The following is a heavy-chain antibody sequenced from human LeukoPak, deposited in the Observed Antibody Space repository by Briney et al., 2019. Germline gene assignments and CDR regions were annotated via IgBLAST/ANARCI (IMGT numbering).Heavy chain of an antibody. CDR3: ARVREYCDSSGYYFYYFDY. CDR1: GGSISSYY. J-gene: IGHJ4*02. Sequence: PSETLSLTCTVSGGSISSYYWSWIRQPPGKGLEWIGYIYYSGSTNYNPSLKSRVTISVDTSKNQFSLKLSSVTAADTAVYYCARVREYCDSSGYYFYYFDYWGQGTLVTVSS. V-gene: IGHV4-59*01. D-gene: IGHD3-22*01. CDR2: IYYSGST.